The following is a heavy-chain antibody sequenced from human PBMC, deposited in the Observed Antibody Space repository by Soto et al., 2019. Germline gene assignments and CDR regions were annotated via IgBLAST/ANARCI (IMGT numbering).Heavy chain of an antibody. CDR2: IYYSGST. J-gene: IGHJ6*02. V-gene: IGHV4-59*01. CDR1: GGSISSYY. Sequence: SETLSLTCTVSGGSISSYYWSWIRQPPGKGLEWIGYIYYSGSTNYNPSLKSRVTISVDTSKNQFSLKLSSVTAADTAVCYCARDRTTYDILTGYGYYYYYGMDVWGQGTTVTVSS. D-gene: IGHD3-9*01. CDR3: ARDRTTYDILTGYGYYYYYGMDV.